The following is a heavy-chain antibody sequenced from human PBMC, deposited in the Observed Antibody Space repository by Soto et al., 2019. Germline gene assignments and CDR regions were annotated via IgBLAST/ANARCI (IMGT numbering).Heavy chain of an antibody. CDR1: GGSISNYY. Sequence: SETLSLTCTVSGGSISNYYWSWVRQSPGKGLEWIGYIYYSGPTNYNPSLKSRVNISIDTSKNQFSLKLSSVTAADTAVYYCARSCSYYFGMDVWGQGTMVTVSS. J-gene: IGHJ6*02. CDR3: ARSCSYYFGMDV. D-gene: IGHD2-15*01. CDR2: IYYSGPT. V-gene: IGHV4-59*01.